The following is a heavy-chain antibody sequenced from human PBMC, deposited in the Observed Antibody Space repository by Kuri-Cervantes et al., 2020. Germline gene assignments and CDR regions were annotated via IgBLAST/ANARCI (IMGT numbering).Heavy chain of an antibody. CDR1: GGSFSGYY. CDR2: INHSGST. V-gene: IGHV4-34*01. Sequence: SETLSLTCAVHGGSFSGYYWSWIRQPPGKGLEWIGEINHSGSTNYNPSLKSRVTISVDTSKNQFSLKLSSVTAADTAVYYCAREEAALFDYWGQGTLVTVSS. CDR3: AREEAALFDY. J-gene: IGHJ4*02.